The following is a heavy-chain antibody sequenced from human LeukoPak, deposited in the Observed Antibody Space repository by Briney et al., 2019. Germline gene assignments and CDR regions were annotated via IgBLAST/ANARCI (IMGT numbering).Heavy chain of an antibody. CDR2: LSGSGTAT. CDR3: AKHLGSHSFLFYYMDV. J-gene: IGHJ6*03. V-gene: IGHV3-23*01. D-gene: IGHD2/OR15-2a*01. Sequence: GGSLRLSCEASQVTFSRFAMSWIRQAPGTGQEWVSTLSGSGTATYYADSVKGRFATSRDNSKDTLYLQMDNLRADDTAVYYCAKHLGSHSFLFYYMDVWGTGTSVIVS. CDR1: QVTFSRFA.